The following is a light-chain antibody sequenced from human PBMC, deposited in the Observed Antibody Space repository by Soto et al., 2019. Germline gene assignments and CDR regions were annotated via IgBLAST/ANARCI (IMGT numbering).Light chain of an antibody. Sequence: LSLSVPLGQPASMSCRSSQSLIYSNGNTDLNWYQLRPGQSPRRLIYQVSSRDSGVPDRFSGSGSGSGTDFTLKISRVEAEDVGVYYGMEGTPSFGQGTRLEIK. CDR1: QSLIYSNGNTD. V-gene: IGKV2-30*01. CDR3: MEGTPS. J-gene: IGKJ5*01. CDR2: QVS.